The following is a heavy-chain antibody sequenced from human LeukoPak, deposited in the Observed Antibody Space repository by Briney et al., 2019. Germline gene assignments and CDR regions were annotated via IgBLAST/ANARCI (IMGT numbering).Heavy chain of an antibody. CDR3: ATELRYVGGYFDY. V-gene: IGHV3-53*01. J-gene: IGHJ4*02. CDR2: ILTGDNT. Sequence: PGGSLRLSCAASGFTVRSKYMSRVRQAPGKGPEWVSVILTGDNTYYSDSVRGRFTISRDHSRNTLYLQMNNLRAEDTAVYYCATELRYVGGYFDYWGQGTLVTVSS. CDR1: GFTVRSKY. D-gene: IGHD3-9*01.